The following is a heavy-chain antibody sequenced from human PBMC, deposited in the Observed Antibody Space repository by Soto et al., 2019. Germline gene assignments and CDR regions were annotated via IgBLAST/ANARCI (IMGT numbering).Heavy chain of an antibody. V-gene: IGHV4-34*01. CDR1: GGSFSGYY. Sequence: QVQLQQWGAGLLKPSETLSLTCAVYGGSFSGYYWSWIRQPPGKGLEWIGEINHSGSTNYNPSLKSRVTISVDTSKNQFSLKLSSVTAADTAVYYCARTHKHYDFWSGPTPSYYYMDVWGKGTTVTVSS. CDR2: INHSGST. J-gene: IGHJ6*03. D-gene: IGHD3-3*01. CDR3: ARTHKHYDFWSGPTPSYYYMDV.